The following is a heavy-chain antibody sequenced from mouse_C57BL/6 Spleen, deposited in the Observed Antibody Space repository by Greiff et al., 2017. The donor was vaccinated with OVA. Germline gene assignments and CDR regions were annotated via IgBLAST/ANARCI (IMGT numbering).Heavy chain of an antibody. Sequence: QVQLKQPGPELVKPGASVKISCKASGYAFSSSWMNWVKQRPVKGLEWIGRIYPGDGDTNYNGKFKGKATLTADKSSSTAYMQLSSLTSEDSAVYFCARARDGYYDYWGQGTTLTVSS. D-gene: IGHD2-3*01. J-gene: IGHJ2*01. CDR3: ARARDGYYDY. CDR1: GYAFSSSW. V-gene: IGHV1-82*01. CDR2: IYPGDGDT.